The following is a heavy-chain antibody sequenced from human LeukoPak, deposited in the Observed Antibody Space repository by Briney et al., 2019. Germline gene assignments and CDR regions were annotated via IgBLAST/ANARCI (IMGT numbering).Heavy chain of an antibody. J-gene: IGHJ4*02. D-gene: IGHD3-10*01. V-gene: IGHV4-34*01. CDR2: INHSGST. CDR1: GGSFSGYY. Sequence: SETLSLTCAVYGGSFSGYYWSWIRQPPGKGLEWIGEINHSGSTNYNPSLKSRATISVDTSKNQFSLKLSSVTAADTAVYYCARGQTYLDYWGQGTLVTVSS. CDR3: ARGQTYLDY.